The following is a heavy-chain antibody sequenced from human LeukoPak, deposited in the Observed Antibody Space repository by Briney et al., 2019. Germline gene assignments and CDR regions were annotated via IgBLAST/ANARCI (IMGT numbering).Heavy chain of an antibody. CDR2: ISAYNGNT. V-gene: IGHV1-18*01. CDR3: ARDYYDSSGYYYVFAY. J-gene: IGHJ4*02. CDR1: DYTFTNYG. Sequence: ASVTVSCKASDYTFTNYGISWVRQAPGQGLEWMGWISAYNGNTNQAQKLQGRVTMTTDTSTRTAYMELRNLRSDATAVYYCARDYYDSSGYYYVFAYWGQGTLVTVSS. D-gene: IGHD3-22*01.